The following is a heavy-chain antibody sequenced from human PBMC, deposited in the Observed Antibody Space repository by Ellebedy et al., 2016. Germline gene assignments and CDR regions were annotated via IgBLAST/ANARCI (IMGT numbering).Heavy chain of an antibody. Sequence: GGSLRLSXAASGVTFRNYARNWARQVPGKGLEWVSRISGRSGNTYYAAPVKGRFTISRDNSKNTLFLQVNSLRAEDTAVYYCAKDQEYFDYMDVWGKGTTVTVSS. CDR1: GVTFRNYA. CDR2: ISGRSGNT. V-gene: IGHV3-23*01. CDR3: AKDQEYFDYMDV. J-gene: IGHJ6*03.